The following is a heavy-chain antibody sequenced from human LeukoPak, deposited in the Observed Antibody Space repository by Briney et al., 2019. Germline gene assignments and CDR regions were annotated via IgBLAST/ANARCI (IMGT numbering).Heavy chain of an antibody. CDR3: ARDFWRYENARNAFDI. CDR2: VSDRDGST. Sequence: PGGSLRLSCVTSGFTFITYAMSWVRQAPGKGLEWVSTVSDRDGSTHYADSVKGRFTISRDSSKNTLYLQMNSLRAEDTAVYYCARDFWRYENARNAFDIWGQGTMVTVSS. V-gene: IGHV3-23*01. D-gene: IGHD3-3*01. CDR1: GFTFITYA. J-gene: IGHJ3*02.